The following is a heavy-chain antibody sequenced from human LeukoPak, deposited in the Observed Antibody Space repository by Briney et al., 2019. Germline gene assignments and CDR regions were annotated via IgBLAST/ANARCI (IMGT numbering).Heavy chain of an antibody. CDR2: IRYDGSKE. CDR1: GFTFSLYW. J-gene: IGHJ4*02. D-gene: IGHD2-8*01. V-gene: IGHV3-30*02. Sequence: GGSLRLSCAASGFTFSLYWMAWVRQAPGKGLEWVALIRYDGSKEFYADSVKGRFTISRDNSKSALFLQMGSLRDEDTAVYYCARDIAVKVYDSRGVDHWGQGTLVTVSS. CDR3: ARDIAVKVYDSRGVDH.